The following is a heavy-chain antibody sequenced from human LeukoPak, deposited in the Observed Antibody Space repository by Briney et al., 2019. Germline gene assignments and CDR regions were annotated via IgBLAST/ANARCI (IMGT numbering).Heavy chain of an antibody. CDR1: GFTFSSYA. J-gene: IGHJ4*02. D-gene: IGHD3-10*01. Sequence: GGSLRLSCAASGFTFSSYAMHWVRQAPGKGLEWVAVISYDGSNKYYADSVKGRFTISRDNSKNTLYLQMNSLRAEDTAVYYCAKEGGSGSYKGRPLGYWGQGTLVTVSS. CDR3: AKEGGSGSYKGRPLGY. V-gene: IGHV3-30*04. CDR2: ISYDGSNK.